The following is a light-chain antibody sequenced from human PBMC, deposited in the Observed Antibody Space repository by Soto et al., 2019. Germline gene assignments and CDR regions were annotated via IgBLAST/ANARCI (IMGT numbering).Light chain of an antibody. CDR1: SSNIGAGYD. CDR3: QSYDSSLSGYLV. CDR2: GNS. V-gene: IGLV1-40*01. Sequence: QSVLTQPPSVSGAPGQRVTISCTGSSSNIGAGYDVHWYQQLPGTAPKLLIYGNSNRPSGVPDRFSGSKSGTSASLAITGLRAEDEADYYCQSYDSSLSGYLVFGGGTKLTAL. J-gene: IGLJ2*01.